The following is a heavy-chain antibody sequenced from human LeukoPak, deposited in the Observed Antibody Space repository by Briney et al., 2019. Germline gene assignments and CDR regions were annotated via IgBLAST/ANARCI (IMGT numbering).Heavy chain of an antibody. J-gene: IGHJ4*02. CDR2: ISYDGSDK. V-gene: IGHV3-30*03. D-gene: IGHD6-13*01. Sequence: PGGSLRLSCAASGSTFNRFAMHWVRQAPGKGLEWVAVISYDGSDKYYADSVKGRFTMSRDNSKNTVYLQMDSLRAEDTAVYYCARDRGAAAGNWGQGTLVTVSS. CDR1: GSTFNRFA. CDR3: ARDRGAAAGN.